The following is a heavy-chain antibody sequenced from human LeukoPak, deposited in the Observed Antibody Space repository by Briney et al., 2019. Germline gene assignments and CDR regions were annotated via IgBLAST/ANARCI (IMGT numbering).Heavy chain of an antibody. CDR3: AIDTPIAAPTTGTVTRIGWFDT. Sequence: GGSLRLSCEASGFTFSAYAMTWVRQAPGKGLEWVSSIGSDNKPHYSESVKGRFAISRDNSKNTLFLQMNSLRADDTAVYYCAIDTPIAAPTTGTVTRIGWFDTWGQGTLVTVSS. V-gene: IGHV3-23*01. D-gene: IGHD6-13*01. J-gene: IGHJ5*02. CDR1: GFTFSAYA. CDR2: IGSDNKP.